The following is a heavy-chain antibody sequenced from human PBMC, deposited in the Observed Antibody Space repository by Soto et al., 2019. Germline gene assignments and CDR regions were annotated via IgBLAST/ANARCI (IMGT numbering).Heavy chain of an antibody. D-gene: IGHD2-15*01. CDR2: ISYDGSNK. V-gene: IGHV3-30*18. CDR1: GFTFSSYG. Sequence: QVQLVESGGGLVQPGRSLRLSCAASGFTFSSYGMRWVRQAPGKGLEWVAGISYDGSNKYYADSVKGRFTISRDNSKNTLYLQMNSLRAEDTAVYYSAKLIGYCSGGSCGENVDYWGQGTLVTVSS. CDR3: AKLIGYCSGGSCGENVDY. J-gene: IGHJ4*02.